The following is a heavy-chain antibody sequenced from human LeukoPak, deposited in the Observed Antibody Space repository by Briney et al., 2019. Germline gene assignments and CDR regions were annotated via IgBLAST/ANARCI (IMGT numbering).Heavy chain of an antibody. Sequence: GGSLRLSCAASGFTFSSYAMHWVRQAPGKGLEWVAVISYDGSNKYYADSVKGRFTISRDNSKNTLYLQMNSLRAEDTAVYYCARQYYYGSGSYYNGVPFPFDPWGQGTLVTVSS. CDR1: GFTFSSYA. V-gene: IGHV3-30*04. CDR3: ARQYYYGSGSYYNGVPFPFDP. D-gene: IGHD3-10*01. CDR2: ISYDGSNK. J-gene: IGHJ5*02.